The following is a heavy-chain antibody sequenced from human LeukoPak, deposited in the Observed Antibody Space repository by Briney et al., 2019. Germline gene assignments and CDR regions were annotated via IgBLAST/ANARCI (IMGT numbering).Heavy chain of an antibody. D-gene: IGHD3-3*01. CDR3: VRNSITIFGVVTRYYMDV. V-gene: IGHV1-18*01. CDR2: IHTYNGHT. CDR1: GYTFNSYG. Sequence: ASVKVSCKSSGYTFNSYGITWVRQAPGQGLEWMGWIHTYNGHTNYAQKLQGRVTMTTDTSTSTAYMELMSLRSDDTAVYCCVRNSITIFGVVTRYYMDVWGKGTTVSVSS. J-gene: IGHJ6*03.